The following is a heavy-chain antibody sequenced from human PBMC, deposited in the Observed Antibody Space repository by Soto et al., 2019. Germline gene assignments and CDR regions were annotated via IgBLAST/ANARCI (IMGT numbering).Heavy chain of an antibody. CDR1: GGTFSTYG. CDR3: AGALLRVGARGPPYHHLAMDV. V-gene: IGHV1-69*01. Sequence: QVHLVQSGAEVKMPGSSVKVSCKASGGTFSTYGFTWVRQAPGQGLEWMGGIIPIFGTTNYGQKFQGRVTITADESTRGVYLGLSRLGSEDTAVYYCAGALLRVGARGPPYHHLAMDVLGQGTNVTVS. CDR2: IIPIFGTT. D-gene: IGHD1-26*01. J-gene: IGHJ6*02.